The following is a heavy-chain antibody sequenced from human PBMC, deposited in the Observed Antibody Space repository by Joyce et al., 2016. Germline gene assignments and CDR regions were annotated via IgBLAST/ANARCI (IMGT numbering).Heavy chain of an antibody. CDR1: GFTFSSYG. CDR3: ARGFLYYDFLSGYLGYFQH. J-gene: IGHJ1*01. V-gene: IGHV3-33*01. D-gene: IGHD3-3*01. Sequence: QVQLVQSGGGVVQPGRSLRLSCAASGFTFSSYGMHWVRQGAGKGLEWVAVIWYDGSNEYYAESVKGRFTISRDNFNNTVYLQMSSLRAEDTAVYYCARGFLYYDFLSGYLGYFQHWGQGALVTVSS. CDR2: IWYDGSNE.